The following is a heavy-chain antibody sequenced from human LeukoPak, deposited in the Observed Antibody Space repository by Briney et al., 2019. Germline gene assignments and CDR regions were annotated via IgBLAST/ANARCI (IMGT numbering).Heavy chain of an antibody. CDR1: GFTFDDYA. J-gene: IGHJ4*02. CDR3: AKDIGGIGAAGFDY. V-gene: IGHV3-9*01. Sequence: PGGSLRLSCAASGFTFDDYAMHWVRQAPGKCLEWVSGISWNIGSRIYADSVKSRVTIATDNAKNSMYLQMNSLRAEETALYYCAKDIGGIGAAGFDYWGQGTLVTVSS. CDR2: ISWNIGSR. D-gene: IGHD6-13*01.